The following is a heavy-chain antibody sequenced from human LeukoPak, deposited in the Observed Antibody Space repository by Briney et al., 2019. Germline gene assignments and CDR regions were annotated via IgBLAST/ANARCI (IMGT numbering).Heavy chain of an antibody. Sequence: GGSLRLSCAASGFTFSSYGMHWVRQAPGKGLEWVAVISYDGSNKYYADSVEGRFTISRDNSKNTLYLQMNSLRAEDTAVYYCAKGFGGSYWDWFDPWGQGTLVTVSS. V-gene: IGHV3-30*18. CDR2: ISYDGSNK. CDR1: GFTFSSYG. J-gene: IGHJ5*02. D-gene: IGHD1-26*01. CDR3: AKGFGGSYWDWFDP.